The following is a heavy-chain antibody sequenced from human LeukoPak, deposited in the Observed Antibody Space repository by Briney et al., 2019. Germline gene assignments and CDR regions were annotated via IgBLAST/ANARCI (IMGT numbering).Heavy chain of an antibody. J-gene: IGHJ5*02. CDR1: GFTFSSYG. CDR3: AKSLLWFGEDNWFDP. CDR2: ISGSGGST. D-gene: IGHD3-10*01. V-gene: IGHV3-23*01. Sequence: GGSLRLSCAASGFTFSSYGMSWVRQAPGKGLEWVSAISGSGGSTYYADSVKGRFTISRDNSKNTLYLQMNSLRAEDTAVYYCAKSLLWFGEDNWFDPWGQGTLVTVSS.